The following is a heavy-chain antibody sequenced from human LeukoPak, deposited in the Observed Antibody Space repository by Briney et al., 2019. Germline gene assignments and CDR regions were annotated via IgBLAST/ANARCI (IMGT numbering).Heavy chain of an antibody. CDR2: ISGSGSNT. V-gene: IGHV3-23*01. D-gene: IGHD3-22*01. CDR1: GFTYSNYA. CDR3: AKSVGYYDSGGLDY. J-gene: IGHJ4*02. Sequence: GGSLRLSCAASGFTYSNYAMTWVRQAPGKGLEWVSTISGSGSNTYYADSVKGRFTISRDNSKNTLYLQMDSLRAEDTAVYYCAKSVGYYDSGGLDYWGQGTLVTVSS.